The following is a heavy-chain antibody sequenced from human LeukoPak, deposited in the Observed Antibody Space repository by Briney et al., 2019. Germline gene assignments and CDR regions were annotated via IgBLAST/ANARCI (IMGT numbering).Heavy chain of an antibody. D-gene: IGHD2-15*01. V-gene: IGHV3-30*18. J-gene: IGHJ6*02. CDR1: GFTFSSYG. CDR3: AKDASGGSLGMDV. Sequence: GGSLRLSCAASGFTFSSYGMHWVRQAPGKGLEWVAVISCDGSNKYYADSVKGRFTISRDNSKNTLYLQMNSLRAEDTAVYYCAKDASGGSLGMDVWGQGTTVIVSS. CDR2: ISCDGSNK.